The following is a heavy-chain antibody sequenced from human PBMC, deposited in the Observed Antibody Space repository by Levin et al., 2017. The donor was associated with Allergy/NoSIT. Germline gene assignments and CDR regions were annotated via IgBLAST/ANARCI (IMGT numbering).Heavy chain of an antibody. CDR3: AREPVDGYNVHYYDGMDV. CDR2: ISSSSSTI. CDR1: GFTFSSYS. D-gene: IGHD5-24*01. J-gene: IGHJ6*02. Sequence: GGSLRLSCAASGFTFSSYSMNWVRQAPGKGLEWVSYISSSSSTIYYADSVKGRFTISRDNAKNSLYLQMNSLRDEDTAVYYCAREPVDGYNVHYYDGMDVWGQGTTVTVSS. V-gene: IGHV3-48*02.